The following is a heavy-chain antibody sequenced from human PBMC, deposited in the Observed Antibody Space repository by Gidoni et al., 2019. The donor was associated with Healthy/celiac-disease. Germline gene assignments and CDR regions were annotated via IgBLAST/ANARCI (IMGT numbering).Heavy chain of an antibody. CDR2: ISSSSSYI. CDR3: ARRWNDAFDI. V-gene: IGHV3-21*01. Sequence: EVQLGESGGGRGEPGGSLRRSGAASGFTFSSYSMNWVRQDPGKGLEWVSSISSSSSYIYYADSVKGRFTISRDNAKNSLYLQMNSLRAEDTAVYYCARRWNDAFDIWGQGTMVTVSS. CDR1: GFTFSSYS. D-gene: IGHD1-1*01. J-gene: IGHJ3*02.